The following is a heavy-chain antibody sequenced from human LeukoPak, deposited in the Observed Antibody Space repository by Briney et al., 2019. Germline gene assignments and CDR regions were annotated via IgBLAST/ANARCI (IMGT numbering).Heavy chain of an antibody. CDR3: ARLAVVVPAAIWESGWFDP. D-gene: IGHD2-2*02. Sequence: SVKVSGKASGGTFSSYTISWVRQAPGQGLEWMGRIIPILGIANYAQKFQGRVTITADKSTSTAYMELSSLRSEDTAVYYCARLAVVVPAAIWESGWFDPWGQGTLVTVSS. J-gene: IGHJ5*02. V-gene: IGHV1-69*02. CDR1: GGTFSSYT. CDR2: IIPILGIA.